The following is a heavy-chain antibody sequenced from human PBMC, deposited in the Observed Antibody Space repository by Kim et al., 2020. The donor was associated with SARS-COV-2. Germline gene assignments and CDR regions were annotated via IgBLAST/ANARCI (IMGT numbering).Heavy chain of an antibody. D-gene: IGHD3-10*01. V-gene: IGHV2-70*01. J-gene: IGHJ5*02. Sequence: SGPTLVNPTQTLTLTCTFSGFSLSTSGMCVSWIRQPPGKALEWLALIDWDDDKYYSTSLKTRLTISKDTSKNQVVLTMTNMDPVDTATYYCARIHRAPTPSGLGVWFDPWGQGTLVTVSS. CDR2: IDWDDDK. CDR3: ARIHRAPTPSGLGVWFDP. CDR1: GFSLSTSGMC.